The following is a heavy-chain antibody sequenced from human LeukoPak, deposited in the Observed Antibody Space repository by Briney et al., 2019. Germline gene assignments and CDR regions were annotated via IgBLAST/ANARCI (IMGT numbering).Heavy chain of an antibody. V-gene: IGHV4-59*08. J-gene: IGHJ6*02. D-gene: IGHD2-2*01. Sequence: SETLSLTCTVSGGSMSSYYWSWIRQPPGKGLEWIGYIYYSGYTNYNPSLKSRATISLDTSKNQFSLKLSSVTAADTAVYYCARGVCTSTSCYAGDYGMDVWGQGTPVTVSS. CDR1: GGSMSSYY. CDR3: ARGVCTSTSCYAGDYGMDV. CDR2: IYYSGYT.